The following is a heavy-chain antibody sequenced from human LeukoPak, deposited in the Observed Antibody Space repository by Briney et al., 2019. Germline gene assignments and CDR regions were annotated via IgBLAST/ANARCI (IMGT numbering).Heavy chain of an antibody. Sequence: SETLSLTCTVSGGSISSHYWSWIRQPPRKGLEWIGYIYYSGSTNYNPSLKSRVTISVDTSKNQFSLKLSSVTAADTAVYYCARDPHSSRGYWGQGTLVTVSS. CDR3: ARDPHSSRGY. CDR2: IYYSGST. V-gene: IGHV4-59*11. D-gene: IGHD6-13*01. CDR1: GGSISSHY. J-gene: IGHJ4*02.